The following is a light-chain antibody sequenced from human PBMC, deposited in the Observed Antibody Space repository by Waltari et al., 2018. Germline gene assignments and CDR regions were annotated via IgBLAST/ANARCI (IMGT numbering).Light chain of an antibody. CDR3: QQYYVWPPIT. CDR1: QSVRTN. Sequence: VLLTQSPAPLSVSPGDTVILSCRASQSVRTNLVWYQQKAGQAPSTLIYGASTRASGVPSRFSGSGSETDFTLIISSLQSEDAAVYFCQQYYVWPPITFGGGTKLEI. CDR2: GAS. J-gene: IGKJ4*01. V-gene: IGKV3-15*01.